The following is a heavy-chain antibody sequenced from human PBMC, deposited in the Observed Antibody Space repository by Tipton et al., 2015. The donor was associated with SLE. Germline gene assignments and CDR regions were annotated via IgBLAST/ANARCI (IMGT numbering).Heavy chain of an antibody. CDR3: SRATVVTVVGGWYDP. Sequence: TLSLTCSVYGGSFSGYYCSWVRQYPGKGPEWFGEINHSGSTNCNPSLKSRVTISVDTSKNQFYLKLTSVTAADTALYYCSRATVVTVVGGWYDPWGQGTWVTVSS. CDR2: INHSGST. V-gene: IGHV4-34*01. D-gene: IGHD4-23*01. J-gene: IGHJ5*02. CDR1: GGSFSGYY.